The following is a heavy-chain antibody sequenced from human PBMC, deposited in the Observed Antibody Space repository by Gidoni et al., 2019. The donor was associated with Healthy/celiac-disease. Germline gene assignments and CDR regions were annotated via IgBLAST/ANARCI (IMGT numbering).Heavy chain of an antibody. Sequence: QVQLVESGGGLVKPGGSLRLSCAASGFTFSDYYMSWIRQAPGKGLEWVAYISSSSSYTNYADSVKGRFTISRDNAKNSLYLQMNSLRAEDTAVYYCARGPVVPADYYFDYWGQGTLVTVSS. CDR1: GFTFSDYY. J-gene: IGHJ4*02. CDR2: ISSSSSYT. CDR3: ARGPVVPADYYFDY. D-gene: IGHD2-2*01. V-gene: IGHV3-11*06.